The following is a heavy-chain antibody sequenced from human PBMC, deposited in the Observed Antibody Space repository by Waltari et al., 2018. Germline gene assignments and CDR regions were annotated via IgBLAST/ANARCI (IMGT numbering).Heavy chain of an antibody. D-gene: IGHD3-16*01. CDR3: ARGTYEFAWGASWDV. Sequence: QVQLVQSGAEVRKPGSSVKVSCRASGGTFSSYSITWVRQAPGQGLEWMGGIINPSFAEPDYEQKCQGRLTITTDASTTTAYMELSSLTSEDTAVYYCARGTYEFAWGASWDVWGEGTTVTVSS. V-gene: IGHV1-69*05. CDR1: GGTFSSYS. J-gene: IGHJ6*04. CDR2: IINPSFAEP.